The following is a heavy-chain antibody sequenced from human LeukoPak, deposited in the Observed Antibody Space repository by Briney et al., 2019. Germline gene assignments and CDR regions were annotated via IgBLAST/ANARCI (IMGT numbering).Heavy chain of an antibody. CDR1: GFTVSSNS. CDR3: ARRAGAYSHPYDY. J-gene: IGHJ4*02. D-gene: IGHD4/OR15-4a*01. V-gene: IGHV3-53*01. Sequence: GGSLRLSCTVSGFTVSSNSMSWVRQAPGKGLEWVSFIYSDNTHYSDSVKGRFTISRDNSKNTLYLQMNSLRAEDTAVYYCARRAGAYSHPYDYWGQGTLVAVSS. CDR2: IYSDNT.